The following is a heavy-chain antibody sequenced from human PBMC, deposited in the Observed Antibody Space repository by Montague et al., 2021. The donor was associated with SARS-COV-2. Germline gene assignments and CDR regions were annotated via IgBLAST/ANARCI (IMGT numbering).Heavy chain of an antibody. CDR3: TRDVGKGFSGYETEGGFDY. CDR1: GVSFSGYY. J-gene: IGHJ4*02. Sequence: SETLSLTCAVYGVSFSGYYWSWIRQAPGKGLEWIGEINHSGRTXXXPSXXXRVTISVDTSKNQFSLKLTSVTAADTAVYWCTRDVGKGFSGYETEGGFDYWGQGTLVSVSS. CDR2: INHSGRT. V-gene: IGHV4-34*01. D-gene: IGHD5-12*01.